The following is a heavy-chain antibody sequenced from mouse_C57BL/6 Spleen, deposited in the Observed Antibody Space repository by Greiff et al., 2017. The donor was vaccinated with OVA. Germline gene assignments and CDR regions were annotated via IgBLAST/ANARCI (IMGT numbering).Heavy chain of an antibody. Sequence: QVQLQQSGAELVKPGASVKLSCKASGYTFTSYWMHWVKQRPGQGLEWIGMIHPNSGSTNYNEKFKSKATLTVDKSSSTAYMQLSSLTSEDSALYFCARGYYNYPAMDYWGQGTSVTVSS. J-gene: IGHJ4*01. CDR2: IHPNSGST. CDR3: ARGYYNYPAMDY. D-gene: IGHD1-3*01. CDR1: GYTFTSYW. V-gene: IGHV1-64*01.